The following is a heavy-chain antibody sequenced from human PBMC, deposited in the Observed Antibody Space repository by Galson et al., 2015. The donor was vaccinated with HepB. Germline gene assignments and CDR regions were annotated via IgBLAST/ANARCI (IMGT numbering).Heavy chain of an antibody. CDR3: ARDSPYDFWSGSQSGMDV. CDR1: GGSISSGGYY. J-gene: IGHJ6*04. CDR2: IYYSGST. V-gene: IGHV4-31*03. Sequence: TLSLTCTVSGGSISSGGYYWSWIRQHPGKGLEWIGYIYYSGSTYYNPSLKSRVTISVDTSKNQFSLKLSSVTAADTAVYYCARDSPYDFWSGSQSGMDVWGKGTTVTVSS. D-gene: IGHD3-3*01.